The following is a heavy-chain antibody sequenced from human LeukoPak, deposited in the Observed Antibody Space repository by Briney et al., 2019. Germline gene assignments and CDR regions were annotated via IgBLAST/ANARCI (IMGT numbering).Heavy chain of an antibody. V-gene: IGHV4-39*01. CDR1: GGSIGSSNYY. CDR3: ARSYCSSTSCYGVGAFDI. J-gene: IGHJ3*02. Sequence: PETLSLTCTVSGGSIGSSNYYWGWIRQSPGKGLEWIGSVYYSGSTYYNPSLKSRVTIFVDTSKKQFSLKLSSVTAADTAVYYCARSYCSSTSCYGVGAFDIWGQGTMVTVSS. CDR2: VYYSGST. D-gene: IGHD2-2*01.